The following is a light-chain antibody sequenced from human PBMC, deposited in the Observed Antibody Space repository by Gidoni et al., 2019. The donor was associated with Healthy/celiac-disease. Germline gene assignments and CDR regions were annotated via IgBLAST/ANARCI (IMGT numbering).Light chain of an antibody. Sequence: EIVVTQSPGTLSLSPGERATLSCRASQSVSSSYLDWYQQKPGQPPRLLIYGASKRATGIPDRIGGSGSGTDFTLTISRLEPEDFAVYYCLQYGSSPPMYTFGQGTKLEIK. CDR1: QSVSSSY. J-gene: IGKJ2*01. CDR3: LQYGSSPPMYT. CDR2: GAS. V-gene: IGKV3-20*01.